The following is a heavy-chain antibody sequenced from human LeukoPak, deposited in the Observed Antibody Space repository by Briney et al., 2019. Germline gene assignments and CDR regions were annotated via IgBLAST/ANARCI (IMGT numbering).Heavy chain of an antibody. Sequence: SVKVSCKASGGTFSSYAISWVRQAPGQGLEWMGGIIPIFGTANYAQKFQGRVTITADESTSTAYMELSSLRSEDTAVYYCARDYSLTHAFDIWGQGTMVTVSS. CDR2: IIPIFGTA. CDR3: ARDYSLTHAFDI. CDR1: GGTFSSYA. V-gene: IGHV1-69*13. J-gene: IGHJ3*02. D-gene: IGHD4-11*01.